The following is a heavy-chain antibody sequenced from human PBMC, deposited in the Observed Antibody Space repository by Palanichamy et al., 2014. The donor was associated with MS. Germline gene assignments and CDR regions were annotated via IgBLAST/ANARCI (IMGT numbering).Heavy chain of an antibody. CDR3: ARLSGRYYTRGGEYYFEY. CDR2: INADNGDT. CDR1: GYTFSSFA. J-gene: IGHJ4*01. V-gene: IGHV1-3*01. D-gene: IGHD1-26*01. Sequence: QVQLVQSGAEVRKPGASVKVSCQASGYTFSSFAMHWVRQAPGEGLEWMGWINADNGDTKYSQKLKGRVSITRDTSASTAHMELSSLTSEDTAVYYCARLSGRYYTRGGEYYFEYWGQGTLVTVSS.